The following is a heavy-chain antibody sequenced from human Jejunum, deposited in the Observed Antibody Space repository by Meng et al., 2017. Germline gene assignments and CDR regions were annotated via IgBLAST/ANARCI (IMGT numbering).Heavy chain of an antibody. Sequence: VPLVESGGGLVQPGGSLRLSCAASGFPFSTYSMHWVRQVPGKGLVWVSQIKPDGTTTSYADSVRGRFTISRDNAKSTLDLEINSLRAEDAAVYYCARDRDWVVWDCWGRGTLVTVSS. J-gene: IGHJ4*01. V-gene: IGHV3-74*01. CDR2: IKPDGTTT. CDR1: GFPFSTYS. D-gene: IGHD3/OR15-3a*01. CDR3: ARDRDWVVWDC.